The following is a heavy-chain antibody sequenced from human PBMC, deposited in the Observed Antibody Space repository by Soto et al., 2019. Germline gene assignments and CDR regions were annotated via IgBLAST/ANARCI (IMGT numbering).Heavy chain of an antibody. CDR2: IYYSGST. CDR3: ARRVGVVLDAFDI. CDR1: GGSSRSYY. Sequence: ASETLPLTCTFSGGSSRSYYWSWIRQPPGKGLEWIGYIYYSGSTNYNPSLKSRVTISVDTSKNQFSLKLSSVTAADTAVYYCARRVGVVLDAFDIWGQGTMVTVSS. J-gene: IGHJ3*02. D-gene: IGHD3-3*01. V-gene: IGHV4-59*08.